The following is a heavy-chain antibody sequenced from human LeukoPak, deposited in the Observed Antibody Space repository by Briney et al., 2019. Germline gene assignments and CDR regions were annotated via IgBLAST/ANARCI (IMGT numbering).Heavy chain of an antibody. Sequence: GGSLRLSCAASGFSFKSHWMSWVRQAPGKGLEWVSGLSGSGGSTYYADSVKGRFTISRDNSKNTLYLQMNNLRAEDPAVYYCAKGTNNWNYVPDYWGQGTLVTVSS. J-gene: IGHJ4*02. CDR2: LSGSGGST. CDR3: AKGTNNWNYVPDY. V-gene: IGHV3-23*01. CDR1: GFSFKSHW. D-gene: IGHD1-7*01.